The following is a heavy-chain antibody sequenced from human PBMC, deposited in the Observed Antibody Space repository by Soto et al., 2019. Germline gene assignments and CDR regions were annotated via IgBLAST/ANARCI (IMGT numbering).Heavy chain of an antibody. D-gene: IGHD2-2*01. J-gene: IGHJ6*02. V-gene: IGHV3-23*01. CDR3: TKWSRLCSGTSCFYFYAMDV. Sequence: EEQLLESGGGLVQPGGSLRLSCAASGFSFGAYAMSWVRQAPGKGLEWASTISGSSGGIYYAGSARGRFTISRDNSKNTLSLQLNSLRAEDTAVYYCTKWSRLCSGTSCFYFYAMDVWGQGTTVTVSS. CDR1: GFSFGAYA. CDR2: ISGSSGGI.